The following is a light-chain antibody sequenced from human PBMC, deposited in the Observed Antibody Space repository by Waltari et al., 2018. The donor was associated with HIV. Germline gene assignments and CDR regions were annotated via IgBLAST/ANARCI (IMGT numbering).Light chain of an antibody. J-gene: IGLJ2*01. CDR2: DVS. CDR3: NSYTTSSTLHVV. Sequence: QSALTQPASVSGSPGQSITISCTGTSRDVGGYNYVSWYQHHPGKAPKLMIYDVSNLPSAVSNRFSGAKSGNTASLTISGRQAEDESDYYCNSYTTSSTLHVVFGGGTKLTVL. CDR1: SRDVGGYNY. V-gene: IGLV2-14*03.